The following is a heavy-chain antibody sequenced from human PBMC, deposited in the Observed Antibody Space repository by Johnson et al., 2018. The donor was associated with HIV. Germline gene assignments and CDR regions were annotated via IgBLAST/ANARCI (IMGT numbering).Heavy chain of an antibody. CDR1: GFTFSTYW. V-gene: IGHV3-7*01. CDR2: IKPDGSDK. CDR3: ATRGVTDWGGAFGI. J-gene: IGHJ3*02. Sequence: VQLVESGGVLVQPGGSLRLSCVASGFTFSTYWMSWVRQAPGKGLEWVANIKPDGSDKYYEASVQGRFTISRDNAKNSLYLQINNLRAEDTAVYYCATRGVTDWGGAFGIWGQGTMLTVSS. D-gene: IGHD3/OR15-3a*01.